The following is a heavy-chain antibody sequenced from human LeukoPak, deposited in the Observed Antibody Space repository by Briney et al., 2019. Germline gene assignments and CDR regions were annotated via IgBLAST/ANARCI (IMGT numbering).Heavy chain of an antibody. Sequence: TGGSLRLSCSSSGVTFGDYAINWVRQAPGKGLEWVGFIRGNTYGGTTEYAASVKGRFTISRDDSKSVAYLQMNSLKTEDTAVYYCTRAPRYCSSTSCSPPVDSWGQGALVTVSS. J-gene: IGHJ4*02. V-gene: IGHV3-49*04. CDR1: GVTFGDYA. CDR2: IRGNTYGGTT. CDR3: TRAPRYCSSTSCSPPVDS. D-gene: IGHD2-2*01.